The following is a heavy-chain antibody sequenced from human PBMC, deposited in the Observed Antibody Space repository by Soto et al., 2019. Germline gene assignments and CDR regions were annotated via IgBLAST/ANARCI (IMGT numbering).Heavy chain of an antibody. CDR2: MYHSGST. J-gene: IGHJ5*02. V-gene: IGHV4-30-2*01. D-gene: IGHD1-1*01. Sequence: QLQLQESGSGLVRPSQTLSLTCAVSGGSISSGGYSWNWIRQPPGKGLEWIGYMYHSGSTLYNPSLKSRVTISVDKSKNQSSLKLSSVTAADTAVYYCARDQLEGNWFDPWGQGTLVTVSS. CDR1: GGSISSGGYS. CDR3: ARDQLEGNWFDP.